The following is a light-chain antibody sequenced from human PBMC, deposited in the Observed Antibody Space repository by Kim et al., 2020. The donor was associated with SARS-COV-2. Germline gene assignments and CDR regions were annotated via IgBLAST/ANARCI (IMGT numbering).Light chain of an antibody. CDR2: KVS. CDR1: QSLVHSDGNIY. V-gene: IGKV2-30*02. CDR3: MQGTHWPS. Sequence: DVLMTQSPLSLSVTLGQSASISCRSSQSLVHSDGNIYLNWFHQRPGQSPRRLIYKVSIRDSGVPDRFSGSGSGTDFTLKISRVETEDVGIYYCMQGTHWPSFGGGTKVDIK. J-gene: IGKJ4*01.